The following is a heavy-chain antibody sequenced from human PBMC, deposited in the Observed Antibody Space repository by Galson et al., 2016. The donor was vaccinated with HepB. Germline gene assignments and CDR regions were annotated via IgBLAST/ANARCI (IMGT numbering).Heavy chain of an antibody. Sequence: ETLSLTCTVSGVSISSYYWSWIRQPPGKGREGSGYIYYTGSTTYNPSLKSRVTMSVDTSKNQFSLKLSSVTAADTAVYYCAREGSLSSSPDAFGIWGQGTMVTVSS. CDR2: IYYTGST. CDR3: AREGSLSSSPDAFGI. J-gene: IGHJ3*02. D-gene: IGHD6-6*01. V-gene: IGHV4-59*01. CDR1: GVSISSYY.